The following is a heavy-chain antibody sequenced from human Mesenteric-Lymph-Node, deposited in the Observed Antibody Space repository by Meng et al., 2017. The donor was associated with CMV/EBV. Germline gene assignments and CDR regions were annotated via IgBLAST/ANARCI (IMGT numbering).Heavy chain of an antibody. V-gene: IGHV3-74*01. J-gene: IGHJ5*02. CDR2: INGDGGST. CDR1: GFTFSSNW. Sequence: GESLKISCAASGFTFSSNWMHWVRQAPGKGLVWVSRINGDGGSTNYADSVKGRFTISRDNAKNTLYLQMNSLRAEDTAVYYCAPSWFDPWGQGTLVTVSS. CDR3: APSWFDP.